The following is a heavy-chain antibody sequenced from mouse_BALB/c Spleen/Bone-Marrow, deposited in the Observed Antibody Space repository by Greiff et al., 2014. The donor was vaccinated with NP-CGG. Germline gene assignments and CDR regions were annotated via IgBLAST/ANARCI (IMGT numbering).Heavy chain of an antibody. CDR1: GSSFPGYF. CDR2: INPYNCAS. D-gene: IGHD1-1*01. V-gene: IGHV1-37*01. J-gene: IGHJ2*02. CDR3: GVPYYYGSSDVEY. Sequence: EKISCQASGSSFPGYFLKWVKKSHGKSLEWIGRINPYNCASFNNQKFKGKDTLTVYKSSSTSHMELLSLTSEDYAVYECGVPYYYGSSDVEYLRQGSSLTVSS.